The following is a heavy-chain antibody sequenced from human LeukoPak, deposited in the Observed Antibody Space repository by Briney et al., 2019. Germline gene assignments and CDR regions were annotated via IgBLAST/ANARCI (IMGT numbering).Heavy chain of an antibody. Sequence: GESLKISCKGSGYNFNTYWTGWVRQMPGKGLESMGIIYPGDSDTTYSPSFQGHVTISADKSINTAYLQWDSLKASDTAMYYCATSGRGQSTHRYYFDYWGQGTLVTVSS. V-gene: IGHV5-51*01. D-gene: IGHD3-10*01. CDR2: IYPGDSDT. J-gene: IGHJ4*02. CDR1: GYNFNTYW. CDR3: ATSGRGQSTHRYYFDY.